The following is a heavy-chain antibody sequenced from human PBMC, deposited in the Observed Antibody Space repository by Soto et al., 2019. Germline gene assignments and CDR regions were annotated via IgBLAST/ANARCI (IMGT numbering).Heavy chain of an antibody. J-gene: IGHJ4*02. CDR1: GGSITNNNW. CDR2: VFYSGIT. Sequence: PSETLSLTCAVSGGSITNNNWRLWVRQPPGKGLEWIGEVFYSGITNYNPSLKSRVTISVDKSKNQFTLQLTSVTVADTAVYYCATSYGNAWYTFWGQGTQVTVSS. D-gene: IGHD6-13*01. CDR3: ATSYGNAWYTF. V-gene: IGHV4-4*02.